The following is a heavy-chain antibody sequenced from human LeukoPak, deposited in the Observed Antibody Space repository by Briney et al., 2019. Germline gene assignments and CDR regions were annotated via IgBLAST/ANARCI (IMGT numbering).Heavy chain of an antibody. CDR2: ISYDGSNK. CDR3: ARSDYCSGGSCYLYYFDY. J-gene: IGHJ4*02. CDR1: GFSFSSYA. V-gene: IGHV3-30-3*01. D-gene: IGHD2-15*01. Sequence: PGGSLRLSCAASGFSFSSYAMHWVRQAPGKGLEWVAVISYDGSNKYYADSVKGRFTISRDNSKNTLYLQMNSLRAEDTAVYYCARSDYCSGGSCYLYYFDYWGQGTLVTVSS.